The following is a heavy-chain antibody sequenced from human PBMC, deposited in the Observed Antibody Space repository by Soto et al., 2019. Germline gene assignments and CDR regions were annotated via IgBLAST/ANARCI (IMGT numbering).Heavy chain of an antibody. V-gene: IGHV3-48*03. CDR2: ISAIGYTE. Sequence: GSLRLSCEVAVVSFNLDDMSWVRQAPGKGLEWIAYISAIGYTENYSDSVKGRSTISRDNARNSLFLQMSCLIAEDTVVYYYASVNLVSVASLLSYYFDSWGQGTLVTVSS. J-gene: IGHJ4*01. D-gene: IGHD5-12*01. CDR3: ASVNLVSVASLLSYYFDS. CDR1: VVSFNLDD.